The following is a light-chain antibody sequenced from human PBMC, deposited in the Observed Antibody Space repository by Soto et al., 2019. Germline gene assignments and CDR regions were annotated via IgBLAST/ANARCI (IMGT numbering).Light chain of an antibody. J-gene: IGKJ2*01. CDR2: DAS. Sequence: EIVLTQSPGTLSLAPGERATLSCRASQTVSTNYLAWYQQKPGQAPRLVIYDASSRAPGNPERFSGSGSRTDFTLTNSRLEPEDFAVYYCQQYGGSPHTFGQGTKLEIK. CDR3: QQYGGSPHT. CDR1: QTVSTNY. V-gene: IGKV3-20*01.